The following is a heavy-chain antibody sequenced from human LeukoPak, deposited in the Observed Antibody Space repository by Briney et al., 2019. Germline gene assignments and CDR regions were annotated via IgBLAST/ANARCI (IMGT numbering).Heavy chain of an antibody. D-gene: IGHD3-22*01. V-gene: IGHV3-23*01. Sequence: GGSLRLSCAASGFTFSSYAMSWVRQAPGKGLEWVSAISGSGGSTYYADSVKGRFAISRDNSKNTLYLQMNSLRAEDTAVYYCAKEGSYYDSSGYSKRIDYWGQGTLVTVSS. CDR1: GFTFSSYA. CDR3: AKEGSYYDSSGYSKRIDY. J-gene: IGHJ4*02. CDR2: ISGSGGST.